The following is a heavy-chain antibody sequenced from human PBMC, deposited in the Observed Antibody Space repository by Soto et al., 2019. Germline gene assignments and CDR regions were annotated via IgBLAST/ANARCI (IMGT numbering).Heavy chain of an antibody. CDR3: ARPGEVDYYGSGSYPREYYYGMDV. V-gene: IGHV4-39*01. Sequence: WIRQPPGKGLEWIGSIYYSGSTYYNPSLKSRVTISVDTSKNQFSLKLSSVTAADTAVYYCARPGEVDYYGSGSYPREYYYGMDVWGQGTTVTVSS. J-gene: IGHJ6*02. CDR2: IYYSGST. D-gene: IGHD3-10*01.